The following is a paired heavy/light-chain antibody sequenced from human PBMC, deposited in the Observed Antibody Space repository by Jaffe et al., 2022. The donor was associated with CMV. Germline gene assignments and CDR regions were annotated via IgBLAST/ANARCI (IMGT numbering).Heavy chain of an antibody. CDR1: GFTFSSFA. CDR2: INGDGSNT. Sequence: EVQLLESGGGLVQPGGSLRLSCAASGFTFSSFAMGWVRQAPGKGLEWVSGINGDGSNTYYADSVKGRFTISRDSSKNTLYLQMNSLRAEDTAVYYCAKKGNYYGSGTYTHFTNWGQGTLVTVSS. J-gene: IGHJ4*02. V-gene: IGHV3-23*01. CDR3: AKKGNYYGSGTYTHFTN. D-gene: IGHD3-10*01.
Light chain of an antibody. V-gene: IGKV1-5*03. J-gene: IGKJ2*01. CDR2: KAS. Sequence: DIQMTQSPSTLSASVGDRVTITCRASQSISNWLAWYQQKPGKAPKLLIYKASSLESGVPSRFSGSGSGTEFTLTISSLQPDDFATYYCQQYNSFSVYTFGQGTKLEIK. CDR3: QQYNSFSVYT. CDR1: QSISNW.